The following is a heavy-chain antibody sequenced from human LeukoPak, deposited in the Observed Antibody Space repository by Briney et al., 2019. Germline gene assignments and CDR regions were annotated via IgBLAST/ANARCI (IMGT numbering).Heavy chain of an antibody. Sequence: GESLKISCKGSGYSFTSYWIGWVRQMPGKGLEWMGIIYPGDSDTKYSPSFQGQVTISADKPISTAYLQWSSLKASDTAMYYCARQGAAGKYYYYYMDVWGKGTTVTVSS. CDR1: GYSFTSYW. J-gene: IGHJ6*03. CDR3: ARQGAAGKYYYYYMDV. D-gene: IGHD6-13*01. CDR2: IYPGDSDT. V-gene: IGHV5-51*01.